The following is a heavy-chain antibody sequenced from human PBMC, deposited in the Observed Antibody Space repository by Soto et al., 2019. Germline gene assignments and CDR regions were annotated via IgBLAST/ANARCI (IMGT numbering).Heavy chain of an antibody. CDR3: LRDSSGYPYYFDY. V-gene: IGHV3-53*01. J-gene: IGHJ4*02. Sequence: PGGSLRLSCAASGFTVSSNYMSWVRQAPGKGLEWVSVIYSGGSTYYADSVKGRFTISRDNSKNTLYLQMNSLRAEDTAVYYCLRDSSGYPYYFDYWGQGTLVTVSS. CDR2: IYSGGST. CDR1: GFTVSSNY. D-gene: IGHD3-22*01.